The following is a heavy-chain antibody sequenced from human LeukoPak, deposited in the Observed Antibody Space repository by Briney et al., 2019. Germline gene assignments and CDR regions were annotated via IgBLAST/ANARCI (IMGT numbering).Heavy chain of an antibody. CDR3: ARVPKYDFWSGYYWFDP. J-gene: IGHJ5*02. Sequence: SETLSLTCTVSGVSINSYYWSWIRQPPGKGLEWIGYIYYSGSTNYNPSLKSRVTISVDTSKNQFSLKLSSVTATDTAVYYCARVPKYDFWSGYYWFDPWGQGTLVTVSS. CDR2: IYYSGST. CDR1: GVSINSYY. V-gene: IGHV4-59*01. D-gene: IGHD3-3*01.